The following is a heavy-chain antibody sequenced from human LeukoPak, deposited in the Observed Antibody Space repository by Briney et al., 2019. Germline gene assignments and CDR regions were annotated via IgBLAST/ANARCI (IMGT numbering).Heavy chain of an antibody. D-gene: IGHD3-10*01. V-gene: IGHV3-30*04. CDR1: GFTFSSYA. J-gene: IGHJ6*04. CDR2: ISYDGSNK. CDR3: ARDQVLLWFGEYPSYGMDI. Sequence: PGGSLRLSCAASGFTFSSYAMHWVRQAPGKGLEWVAVISYDGSNKYYADSVKGRFTISRDNSKNTLYLQMNSLRAEDTAVYYCARDQVLLWFGEYPSYGMDIWGKGTTVTVSS.